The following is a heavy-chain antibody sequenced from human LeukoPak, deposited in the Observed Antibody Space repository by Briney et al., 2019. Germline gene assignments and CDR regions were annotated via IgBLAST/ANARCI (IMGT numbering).Heavy chain of an antibody. Sequence: PSETLSLTSTVSGGSITYYYWSWIRQSPGKGLEWIGYIHNSGRTNYNPSLKSRVTGFVDTSKNQVSLRLSSVTAADTAVYYCARHGTISRESYFDYWVQGALVTVSS. D-gene: IGHD1-14*01. CDR3: ARHGTISRESYFDY. J-gene: IGHJ4*02. CDR1: GGSITYYY. CDR2: IHNSGRT. V-gene: IGHV4-59*08.